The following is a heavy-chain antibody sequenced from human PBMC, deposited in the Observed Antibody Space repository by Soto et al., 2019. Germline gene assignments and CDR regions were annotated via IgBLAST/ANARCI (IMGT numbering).Heavy chain of an antibody. D-gene: IGHD3-3*01. CDR3: ARGEYYDFWSGLTGNYYYGMDV. V-gene: IGHV3-64*01. Sequence: GGSLRLSCAASGFTFSSYAMHWVRQAPGKGLEYVSAIGSNGGSTYYANSVKGRFTISRDNSKNTLYLQMNSLRAEDTAVYYCARGEYYDFWSGLTGNYYYGMDVWGQGTTVTVSS. J-gene: IGHJ6*02. CDR2: IGSNGGST. CDR1: GFTFSSYA.